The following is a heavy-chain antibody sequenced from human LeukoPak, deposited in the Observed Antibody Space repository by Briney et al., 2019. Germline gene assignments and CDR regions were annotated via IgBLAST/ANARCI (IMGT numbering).Heavy chain of an antibody. CDR2: IKQDGSEK. V-gene: IGHV3-7*01. CDR3: ARDALGYCSSTSCYFREAGRYDY. Sequence: GGSLRLSCAASGFTFSSYWMSWVRQAPGKGLEWVANIKQDGSEKYYVDSVKGRFTISRDNAKNSLYLQMNSLRAEDTAVYYCARDALGYCSSTSCYFREAGRYDYWGQGTLVTVSS. J-gene: IGHJ4*02. CDR1: GFTFSSYW. D-gene: IGHD2-2*01.